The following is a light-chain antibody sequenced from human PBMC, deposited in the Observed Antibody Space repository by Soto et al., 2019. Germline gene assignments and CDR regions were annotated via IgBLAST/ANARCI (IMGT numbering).Light chain of an antibody. J-gene: IGLJ1*01. CDR3: GTGDSSLTTYV. V-gene: IGLV1-51*02. CDR1: SSDIGRNY. CDR2: ENN. Sequence: QSVLTQPPSVSAPPGQKVTISCPGRSSDIGRNYVSGYQHLPGTAPKLLIYENNKRPSGIPDRWSGSKSGSSATLGITGLPTGYEADYYGGTGDSSLTTYVFGHGTKVTVL.